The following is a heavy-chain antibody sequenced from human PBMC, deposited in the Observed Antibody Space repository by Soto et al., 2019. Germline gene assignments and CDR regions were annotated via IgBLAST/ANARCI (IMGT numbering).Heavy chain of an antibody. CDR3: XRGRISDFWSGYPFVDY. V-gene: IGHV4-30-4*01. J-gene: IGHJ4*02. D-gene: IGHD3-3*01. CDR2: IYYSGST. CDR1: GGSISSGDYY. Sequence: SETLSLTCTVSGGSISSGDYYWSWIRQPPGKGLEWIGYIYYSGSTYYNPSLKSRVTISVDTSKNQFSLKLSSVTAADTAVYYCXRGRISDFWSGYPFVDYWGQGTLVTVSS.